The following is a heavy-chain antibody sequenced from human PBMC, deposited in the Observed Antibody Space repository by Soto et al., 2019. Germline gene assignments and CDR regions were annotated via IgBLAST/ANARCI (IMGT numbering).Heavy chain of an antibody. J-gene: IGHJ4*02. CDR2: INAGNGNT. CDR3: ARVMTTVTRRHFDY. V-gene: IGHV1-3*01. CDR1: GYTFTSYA. Sequence: GASVKVSCKASGYTFTSYAMHWVRQAPGQRLEWMGWINAGNGNTKYSQKFQGRVTITRDTSASTAYMELSSLRSEDTAVYYCARVMTTVTRRHFDYWGQGTLVTVSS. D-gene: IGHD4-17*01.